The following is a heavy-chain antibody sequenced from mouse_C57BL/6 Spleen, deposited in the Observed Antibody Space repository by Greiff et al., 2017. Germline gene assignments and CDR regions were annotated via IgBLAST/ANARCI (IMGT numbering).Heavy chain of an antibody. J-gene: IGHJ2*01. V-gene: IGHV1-52*01. Sequence: VQLQQPGAELVRPGSSVKLSCTASGYTFTSYWMHWVQQRPIQGLEWIGNIDPSDSETHYNQKFKDKATLTVDKSSSTDYMQLSSLTSEDSAVYYSAREGVVTTVVEYYLDYWGQGTTLTVSS. CDR2: IDPSDSET. CDR1: GYTFTSYW. CDR3: AREGVVTTVVEYYLDY. D-gene: IGHD1-1*01.